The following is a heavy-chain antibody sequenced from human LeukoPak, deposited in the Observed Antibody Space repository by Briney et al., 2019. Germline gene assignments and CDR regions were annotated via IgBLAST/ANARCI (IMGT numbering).Heavy chain of an antibody. Sequence: GGSLRLSCAASGFTFSSYAMTWVRQGPGKGLQWVAAITRSGHSTYYADSVKGRFTISRDNSKNTLYLQMNSLRAEDTALYYCAKDLGADNYGLLLYYFDYWGQGTLVTVSS. J-gene: IGHJ4*02. V-gene: IGHV3-23*01. CDR1: GFTFSSYA. CDR2: ITRSGHST. D-gene: IGHD5-18*01. CDR3: AKDLGADNYGLLLYYFDY.